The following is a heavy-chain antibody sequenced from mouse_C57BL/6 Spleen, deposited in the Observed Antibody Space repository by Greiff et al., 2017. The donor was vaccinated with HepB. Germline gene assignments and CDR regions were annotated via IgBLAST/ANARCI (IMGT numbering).Heavy chain of an antibody. CDR2: IYPGSGNT. Sequence: QVQLQQSGPELVKPGASVKISCKASGYSFTSYYIHWVKQRPGQGLEWIGWIYPGSGNTKYNEKFKGKATLTADTSSSTAYMQLSSLTSEDSAVYYCASGHQTAQATRAMDYWGQGTSVTVSS. V-gene: IGHV1-66*01. CDR3: ASGHQTAQATRAMDY. D-gene: IGHD3-2*02. CDR1: GYSFTSYY. J-gene: IGHJ4*01.